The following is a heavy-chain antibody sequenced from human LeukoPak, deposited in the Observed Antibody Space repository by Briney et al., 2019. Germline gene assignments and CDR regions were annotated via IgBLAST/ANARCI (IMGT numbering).Heavy chain of an antibody. CDR2: ITSSSSYI. D-gene: IGHD3-10*01. Sequence: PGGSLRLSCAASGFTFSSYTMNWVRQAPGKGLEWVSSITSSSSYIYYGDSVKGRFTISRDNAKNSLYLQMNSLRAEDTAVYYCARDYGSGSYRRSYYYYYMDVWGKGTTVTVSS. CDR1: GFTFSSYT. V-gene: IGHV3-21*01. J-gene: IGHJ6*03. CDR3: ARDYGSGSYRRSYYYYYMDV.